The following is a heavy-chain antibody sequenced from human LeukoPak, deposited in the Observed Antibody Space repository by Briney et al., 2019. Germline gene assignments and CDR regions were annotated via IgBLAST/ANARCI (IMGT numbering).Heavy chain of an antibody. CDR3: ARFTRRFLLVVDSFDY. V-gene: IGHV3-30*02. Sequence: GGSLRLSCAASGFTFSSYGMHWVRQAPGKGLEWVAFIRYDGSNKYYADSVKGRFTISRDNAKNSLYLQMNSLRAEDTAVYYCARFTRRFLLVVDSFDYWGQGTLVTVSS. D-gene: IGHD2-15*01. J-gene: IGHJ4*02. CDR1: GFTFSSYG. CDR2: IRYDGSNK.